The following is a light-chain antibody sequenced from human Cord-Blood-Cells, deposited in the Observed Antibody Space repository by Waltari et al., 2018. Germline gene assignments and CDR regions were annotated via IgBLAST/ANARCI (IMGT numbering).Light chain of an antibody. Sequence: EIVLTQSPATLSLFPGGRATLSCRASQSVSSYLAWYQQKPGQAPRLLIYDASNRATGIPARFSGSGSGTDFTLTISSLEPEDFAVYYCQQRSNWPRYSFGQGTKLEIK. CDR3: QQRSNWPRYS. J-gene: IGKJ2*03. CDR2: DAS. CDR1: QSVSSY. V-gene: IGKV3-11*01.